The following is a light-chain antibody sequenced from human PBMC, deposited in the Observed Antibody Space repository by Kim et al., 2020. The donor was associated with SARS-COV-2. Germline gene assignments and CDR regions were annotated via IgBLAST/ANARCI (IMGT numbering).Light chain of an antibody. Sequence: SPGERATPSCRASQSVSSSYLAWYQQKPGQAPRLLIYGASSRATGIPDRFSGSGSGTDFTLTISRLEPEDFAVYYCQQYGSSTGYTFGQGTKLEIK. J-gene: IGKJ2*01. CDR2: GAS. CDR3: QQYGSSTGYT. V-gene: IGKV3-20*01. CDR1: QSVSSSY.